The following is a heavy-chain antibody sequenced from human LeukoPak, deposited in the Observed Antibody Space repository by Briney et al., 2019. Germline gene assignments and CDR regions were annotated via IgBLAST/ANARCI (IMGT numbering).Heavy chain of an antibody. V-gene: IGHV3-21*01. D-gene: IGHD3-16*02. CDR3: ARAPQDDYVWGSYLYAFDI. CDR2: ISSSSSYI. J-gene: IGHJ3*02. Sequence: PGGSLRLSCAASGFTFSSYSMNWVRQAPGKGLEWVSSISSSSSYIYYADSVKGRFTISRDNAKNSLYLQMNSLRAEDTAVYYCARAPQDDYVWGSYLYAFDIWGQGTMVTVSS. CDR1: GFTFSSYS.